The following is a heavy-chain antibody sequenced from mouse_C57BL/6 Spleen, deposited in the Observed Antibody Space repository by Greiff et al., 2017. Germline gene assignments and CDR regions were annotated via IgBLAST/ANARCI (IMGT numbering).Heavy chain of an antibody. V-gene: IGHV1-9*01. CDR3: ARGIESNYGNYHYDY. CDR2: ILPGSGST. D-gene: IGHD2-1*01. J-gene: IGHJ2*01. Sequence: QVQLQQSGAELMKPGASVKLSCKATGYTFTGYWLAWVKQRPGHGLAWIGEILPGSGSTNYNEKFKGKATFTADTSSNTAYMQLSSLTTEDSAIYYCARGIESNYGNYHYDYWGQGTTLTVSS. CDR1: GYTFTGYW.